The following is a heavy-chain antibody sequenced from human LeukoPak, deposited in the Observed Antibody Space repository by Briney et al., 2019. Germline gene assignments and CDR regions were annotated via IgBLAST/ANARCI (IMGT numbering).Heavy chain of an antibody. J-gene: IGHJ4*02. CDR3: ARERDSYGYDY. D-gene: IGHD5-18*01. CDR1: GGSISSGDYY. CDR2: IYYSGST. Sequence: PSETLSLTCTVSGGSISSGDYYWSWIRQPPGKGLEWIGYIYYSGSTYYNPSLKSRVTISVDTSKNQFSLKLSSVTAADTAVYYCARERDSYGYDYWGQGTLVTVSS. V-gene: IGHV4-30-4*01.